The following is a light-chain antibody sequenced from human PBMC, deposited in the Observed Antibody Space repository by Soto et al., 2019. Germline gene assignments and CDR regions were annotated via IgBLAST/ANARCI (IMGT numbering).Light chain of an antibody. J-gene: IGKJ1*01. V-gene: IGKV3-20*01. CDR1: QSVTKS. CDR2: GAS. Sequence: EIVLTQSPGTLSLSPGERATLSCRASQSVTKSLAWYQQKPGQAPRLLIYGASSRATGIPDRFSGSGSGTDFTLTISRLEPEASEVSYCQQYGGSPRTFGQGTKVDIK. CDR3: QQYGGSPRT.